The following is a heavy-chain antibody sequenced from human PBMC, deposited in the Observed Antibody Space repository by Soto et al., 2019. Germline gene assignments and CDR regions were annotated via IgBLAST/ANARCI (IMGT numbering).Heavy chain of an antibody. D-gene: IGHD4-4*01. J-gene: IGHJ4*02. V-gene: IGHV1-46*01. CDR3: AREVALVTPFDY. CDR2: INPSGGST. Sequence: QVQLVQSGAEVKKPGASVKVSCKASGYTFTSYYMHWVRQAPGQGLEWMGIINPSGGSTNYAQKLQGRVTMTTDTSTSTAYMELRSLRSDDTAVYFCAREVALVTPFDYWGQGTLVTVSS. CDR1: GYTFTSYY.